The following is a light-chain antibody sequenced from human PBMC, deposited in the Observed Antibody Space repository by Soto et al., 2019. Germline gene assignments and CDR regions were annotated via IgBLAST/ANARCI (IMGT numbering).Light chain of an antibody. CDR3: QQRSNWVT. CDR2: DAS. CDR1: QSVSSY. J-gene: IGKJ4*01. Sequence: EIVLTQSPATLSLSPGERATLSCRASQSVSSYLAWSQQKPGQAPRLLIYDASNRATGIPARFSGSGSGTDFTLTISSLEPEEFAVYYCQQRSNWVTFGGGTKVEIK. V-gene: IGKV3-11*01.